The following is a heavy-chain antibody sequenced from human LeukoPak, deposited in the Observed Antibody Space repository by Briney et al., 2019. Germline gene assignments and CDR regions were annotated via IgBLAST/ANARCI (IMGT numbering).Heavy chain of an antibody. Sequence: GGSLRLSCAASVFTFSSYSMNGVRQTSGKRLEWVSYITGSSDTIYYADSVKGRFTISRDNARNSLFLQMKSLRAEDTAVYYCTTAKNDYWGQGTLVTVFS. CDR3: TTAKNDY. V-gene: IGHV3-48*01. J-gene: IGHJ4*02. CDR1: VFTFSSYS. CDR2: ITGSSDTI.